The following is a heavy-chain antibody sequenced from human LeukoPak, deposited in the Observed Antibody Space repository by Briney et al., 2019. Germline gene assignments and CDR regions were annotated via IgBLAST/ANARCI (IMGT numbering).Heavy chain of an antibody. CDR3: ASPGYSSGWRGYYYYGMDV. D-gene: IGHD6-19*01. CDR2: INPNSGGT. V-gene: IGHV1-2*06. J-gene: IGHJ6*02. Sequence: ASVKVSCKASGYTFTGYYMHWVRQAPGQGLEWMGRINPNSGGTNYAQKFQGRVTMTRDTSTSTVYMELSSLRSEDTAVYYCASPGYSSGWRGYYYYGMDVWGQGTTVTVSS. CDR1: GYTFTGYY.